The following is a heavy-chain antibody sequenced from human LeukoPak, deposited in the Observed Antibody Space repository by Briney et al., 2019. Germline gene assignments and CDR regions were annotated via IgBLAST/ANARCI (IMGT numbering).Heavy chain of an antibody. CDR3: AREGLGSGSDP. J-gene: IGHJ5*02. Sequence: SEALSLTCTVPGGSFSNSYWSWIRQPPGKGLEWIGYIYYSGNTNYNPSLKSRVTISIDTSTSQFSLKLNSVTAADTAVYYCAREGLGSGSDPWGQGTLVTVSS. CDR1: GGSFSNSY. CDR2: IYYSGNT. D-gene: IGHD3-10*01. V-gene: IGHV4-59*12.